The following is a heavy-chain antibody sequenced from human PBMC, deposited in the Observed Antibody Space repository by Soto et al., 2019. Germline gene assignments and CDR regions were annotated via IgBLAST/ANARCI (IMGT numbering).Heavy chain of an antibody. CDR2: IKQDGSEK. CDR1: GFTFSSYW. CDR3: ARERKHNWNYRHY. Sequence: GGSLRLSCAASGFTFSSYWMSWVRQAPGKGLEWVANIKQDGSEKYYVDSVKGRFTISRDNAKNSLYLQMNSLRAEDTAVYYFARERKHNWNYRHYPGQATLVSVS. D-gene: IGHD1-7*01. V-gene: IGHV3-7*01. J-gene: IGHJ4*02.